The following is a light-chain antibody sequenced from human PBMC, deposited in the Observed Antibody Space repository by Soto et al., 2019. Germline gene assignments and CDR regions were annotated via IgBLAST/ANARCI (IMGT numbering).Light chain of an antibody. CDR1: QSISNNH. CDR2: GTS. Sequence: EIVLTQSPGTLSLSPGERATLSRRASQSISNNHLAWYQQKPGQAPRLLIHGTSNRATGIPDRFSGSGSGTDFTLTFSRLEPDDFAVYYCQQYGRSPWTFGQGTKVDIK. CDR3: QQYGRSPWT. V-gene: IGKV3-20*01. J-gene: IGKJ1*01.